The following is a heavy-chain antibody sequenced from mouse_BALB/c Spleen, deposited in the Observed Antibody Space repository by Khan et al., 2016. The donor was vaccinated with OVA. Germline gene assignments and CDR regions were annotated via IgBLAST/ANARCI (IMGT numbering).Heavy chain of an antibody. CDR3: ARLAYYYDSEGFAY. V-gene: IGHV5-6*01. J-gene: IGHJ3*01. CDR2: ISTGGSYT. D-gene: IGHD1-1*01. Sequence: EVQLQESGGDLVKPGGSLKLSCAASGFTFSTYGMSWVRQTPDKRLEWVATISTGGSYTYYPDSVKGRFTISRDNAKNTLYLQMSSLKSEDTAMFYCARLAYYYDSEGFAYWGRGTLVTVSA. CDR1: GFTFSTYG.